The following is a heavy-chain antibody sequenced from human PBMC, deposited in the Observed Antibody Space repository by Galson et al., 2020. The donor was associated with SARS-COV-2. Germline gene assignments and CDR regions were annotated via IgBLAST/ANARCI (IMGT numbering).Heavy chain of an antibody. Sequence: GESLKISCKASGYTFTAYDMHWVRQAPGQGLEWMGWINPNSGDTKYAQKFQGWVTMTRDTSISTAYMEVSRLKSDDTAVYYCARNSHSSPEPTFDDWGQGTLVTVSS. V-gene: IGHV1-2*04. J-gene: IGHJ4*02. CDR1: GYTFTAYD. CDR3: ARNSHSSPEPTFDD. D-gene: IGHD6-13*01. CDR2: INPNSGDT.